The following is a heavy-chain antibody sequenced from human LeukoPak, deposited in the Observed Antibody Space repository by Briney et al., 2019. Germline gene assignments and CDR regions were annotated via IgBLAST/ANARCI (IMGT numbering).Heavy chain of an antibody. J-gene: IGHJ6*02. V-gene: IGHV3-74*01. CDR1: GFTFSSYW. CDR2: INSDGSST. Sequence: GGSLRLSCAASGFTFSSYWMHWVRQAPGKGLVWVSYINSDGSSTNYADSVKGRFTISRDNAKNTLYLQMNSLRVEDTAVYYCARHLYRGMDVWGQGTTVTVSS. D-gene: IGHD2-2*01. CDR3: ARHLYRGMDV.